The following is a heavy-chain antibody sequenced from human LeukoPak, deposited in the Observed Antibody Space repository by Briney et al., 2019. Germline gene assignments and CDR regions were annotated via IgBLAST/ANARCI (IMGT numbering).Heavy chain of an antibody. V-gene: IGHV4-34*01. J-gene: IGHJ4*02. Sequence: SETLSLTCAVYGGSLSGYYWSWIRQPPGKGLEWIGEINHSGSTNYNPSLKSRVTISVDTSKNQFSLKLSSVTAADTAVYYCAREGPGYYGSGSYYNWGQGTLVTVSS. CDR1: GGSLSGYY. CDR3: AREGPGYYGSGSYYN. CDR2: INHSGST. D-gene: IGHD3-10*01.